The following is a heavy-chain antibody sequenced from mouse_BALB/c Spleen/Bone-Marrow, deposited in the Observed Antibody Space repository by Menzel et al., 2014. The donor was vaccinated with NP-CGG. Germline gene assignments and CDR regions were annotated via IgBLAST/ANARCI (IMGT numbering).Heavy chain of an antibody. CDR2: INPYSSTI. Sequence: EVKLVESGGGLVQPGGSLKLSCAVSGFDFSRYWMSWVRQAPGKGLEWIGEINPYSSTINYTPSLKDKFIISRDNAKNTLYLQMSKVRSEDTALYCCARLGYYGWFAYWGQGTLVTVSA. J-gene: IGHJ3*01. CDR1: GFDFSRYW. CDR3: ARLGYYGWFAY. V-gene: IGHV4-1*02. D-gene: IGHD2-3*01.